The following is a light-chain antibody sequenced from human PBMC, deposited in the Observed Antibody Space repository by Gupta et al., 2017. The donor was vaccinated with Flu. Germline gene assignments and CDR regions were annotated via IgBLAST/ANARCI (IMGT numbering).Light chain of an antibody. CDR2: DVS. V-gene: IGKV2-30*02. Sequence: NSCKSSQILVHNDGNSYLQWLQQRPRPSPRRLIYDVSNRDAVVPDRFSGSWSGADFTLMISRVEADDVGVYCFMQGTGCPYAFGQGTKLEI. CDR3: MQGTGCPYA. J-gene: IGKJ2*01. CDR1: QILVHNDGNSY.